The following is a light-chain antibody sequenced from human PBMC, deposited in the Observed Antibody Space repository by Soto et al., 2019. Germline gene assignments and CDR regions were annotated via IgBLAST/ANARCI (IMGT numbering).Light chain of an antibody. V-gene: IGKV1-39*01. CDR2: AAF. Sequence: DIQMTQSPSTLSASVGDRVTLTCRASQSVSSFLNWYQQKPGKAPKLLIYAAFSLQGGVPSRFSGSGSGTDFTLTISSLQPEDFATYYCQQSYSSPWTFGQGTKVDIK. CDR1: QSVSSF. CDR3: QQSYSSPWT. J-gene: IGKJ1*01.